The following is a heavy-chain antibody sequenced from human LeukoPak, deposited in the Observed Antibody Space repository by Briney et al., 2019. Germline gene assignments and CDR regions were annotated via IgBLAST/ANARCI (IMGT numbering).Heavy chain of an antibody. V-gene: IGHV3-48*01. D-gene: IGHD2-2*02. Sequence: GGSLRLSCAASGFTFSSYSMNWVRQAPGKGLEWVSYISSSSSTIYYADSVKGRFTISRDNAKNSLYLQMNSLRAEDTAVYYCARDGHCSSTSCYNFDYWGQGTLVTVSS. CDR3: ARDGHCSSTSCYNFDY. CDR1: GFTFSSYS. CDR2: ISSSSSTI. J-gene: IGHJ4*02.